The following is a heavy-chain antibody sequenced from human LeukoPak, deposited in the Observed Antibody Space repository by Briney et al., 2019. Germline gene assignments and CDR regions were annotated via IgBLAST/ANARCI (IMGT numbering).Heavy chain of an antibody. D-gene: IGHD3-16*02. J-gene: IGHJ4*02. CDR1: GFTFSSYE. V-gene: IGHV3-48*03. CDR3: ARGNDYVWGSYRYFDY. CDR2: ISSSGSTI. Sequence: PGGSLRLSCAASGFTFSSYEMNWVRQAPGKGLEWVSYISSSGSTIYYADSVKGRFTISRDNAKNSLYLQMNSLRAEDTAVYYCARGNDYVWGSYRYFDYWGQGTPVTVSS.